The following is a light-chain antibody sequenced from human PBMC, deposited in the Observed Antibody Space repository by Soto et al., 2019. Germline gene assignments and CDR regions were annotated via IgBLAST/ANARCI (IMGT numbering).Light chain of an antibody. J-gene: IGKJ2*01. CDR3: QQYSSYPYT. CDR2: KAS. V-gene: IGKV1-5*03. CDR1: QSISSW. Sequence: DIQMTQSPSTLSASVGDRVTITCRASQSISSWLAWYQQKPGKAPKLLIYKASSLESEAPSRFSGSGSGTEFTLTISSLQPDDFATYYCQQYSSYPYTFGQGTKLEIK.